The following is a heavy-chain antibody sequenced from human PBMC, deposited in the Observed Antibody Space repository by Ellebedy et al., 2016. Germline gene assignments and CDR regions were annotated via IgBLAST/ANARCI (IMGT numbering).Heavy chain of an antibody. D-gene: IGHD2-15*01. J-gene: IGHJ3*02. Sequence: GESLKISXAASGFTFSSYAMHWVRQAPGKGLEWVAVISYDGSNKYYADSVKGRFTISRDNSKNTLYLQMNSLRAEDTAVYYCARERMGSSAFDIWGQGTMVTVSS. V-gene: IGHV3-30*04. CDR2: ISYDGSNK. CDR1: GFTFSSYA. CDR3: ARERMGSSAFDI.